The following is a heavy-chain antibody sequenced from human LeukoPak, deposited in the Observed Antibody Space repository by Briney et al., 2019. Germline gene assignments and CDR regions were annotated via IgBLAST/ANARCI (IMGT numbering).Heavy chain of an antibody. J-gene: IGHJ4*02. CDR1: GGSISSYY. Sequence: SETLSLTCTVSGGSISSYYWSWLRQPPGKGLEWIGYIYYSGSTNYNPSLKSRVTISVDTSKNQFSLKLSSVTAADTAVYYCASTQNYDFSFDYWGQGTLVTVSS. CDR2: IYYSGST. CDR3: ASTQNYDFSFDY. V-gene: IGHV4-59*01. D-gene: IGHD3/OR15-3a*01.